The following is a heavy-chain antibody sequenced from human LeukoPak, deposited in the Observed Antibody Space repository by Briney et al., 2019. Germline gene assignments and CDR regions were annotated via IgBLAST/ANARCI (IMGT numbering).Heavy chain of an antibody. Sequence: GGSLRLSCVASGFTFSSFPMHWVRQAPGKGLEWVAVTSYDGSNEYYADSEKGRFTISRDNSKNTLYLQMNSLRAEDTAVYFCASLSYYYDSTGYFDYWGQGTLVTVSS. V-gene: IGHV3-30-3*01. D-gene: IGHD3-22*01. CDR3: ASLSYYYDSTGYFDY. CDR1: GFTFSSFP. CDR2: TSYDGSNE. J-gene: IGHJ4*02.